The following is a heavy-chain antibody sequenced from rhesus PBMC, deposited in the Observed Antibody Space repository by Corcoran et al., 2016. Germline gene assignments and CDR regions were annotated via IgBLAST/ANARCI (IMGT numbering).Heavy chain of an antibody. CDR1: GGSISGYY. J-gene: IGHJ4*01. CDR2: IDGNIAGT. Sequence: QLQLQESGPGLVKPSETLSLTCAVSGGSISGYYWSWIRQPPGKGLEWIGNIDGNIAGTNYNPSLKSRVTSSKDTSKNQFALKLSAVTAADTAVYYCARQGYWGDYSGYWGQGVLVTVSS. V-gene: IGHV4-81*01. D-gene: IGHD3-34*01. CDR3: ARQGYWGDYSGY.